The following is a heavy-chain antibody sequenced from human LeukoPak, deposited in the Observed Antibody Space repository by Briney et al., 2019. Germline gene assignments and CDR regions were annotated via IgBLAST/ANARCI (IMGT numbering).Heavy chain of an antibody. Sequence: GGSLRLSCAASGFTFSSYAMSWVRQAPGKGLEWVSAISGSGSSTYYADSVKGRFTISRDNSKNTLYLQMNSLRAEDTAVFYCAKVVATIVVVPAAIDYWGQGTTVTVSS. D-gene: IGHD2-2*01. CDR2: ISGSGSST. V-gene: IGHV3-23*01. J-gene: IGHJ4*02. CDR3: AKVVATIVVVPAAIDY. CDR1: GFTFSSYA.